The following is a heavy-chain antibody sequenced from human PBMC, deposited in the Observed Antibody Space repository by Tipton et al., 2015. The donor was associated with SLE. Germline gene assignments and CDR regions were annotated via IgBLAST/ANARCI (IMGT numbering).Heavy chain of an antibody. J-gene: IGHJ4*02. D-gene: IGHD1-26*01. Sequence: QLVQSGPEVKKPGASMKISRRASGYTFTDSYIHWVRQAPGQGLEWMGWINPNIDYTDYEQKFQGRVTMTRDTSISTAYMELARLRSDDTAVYYCARQGGPSFTSFYFDTWGQGTLVIVSS. CDR1: GYTFTDSY. V-gene: IGHV1-2*02. CDR2: INPNIDYT. CDR3: ARQGGPSFTSFYFDT.